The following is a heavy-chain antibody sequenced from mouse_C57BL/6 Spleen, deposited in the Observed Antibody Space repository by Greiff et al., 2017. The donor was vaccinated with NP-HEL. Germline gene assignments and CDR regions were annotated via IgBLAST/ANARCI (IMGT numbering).Heavy chain of an antibody. V-gene: IGHV1-5*01. CDR1: GYTFTSYW. J-gene: IGHJ3*01. D-gene: IGHD2-4*01. CDR3: TRGDYPPFAY. Sequence: EVQLQQSGTVLARPGASVKMSCKTSGYTFTSYWMHWVKQRPGQGLEWIGAIYPGNSDTSYNQKFKGKATLTAVTSASTAYMELSSLTNEDSAVYYCTRGDYPPFAYWGQGTLVTVSA. CDR2: IYPGNSDT.